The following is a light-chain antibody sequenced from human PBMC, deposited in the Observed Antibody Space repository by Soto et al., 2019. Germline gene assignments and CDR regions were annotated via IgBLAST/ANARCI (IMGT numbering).Light chain of an antibody. V-gene: IGLV2-11*01. CDR3: CSSAASDTWV. CDR2: DVS. CDR1: NSDVGSYNY. J-gene: IGLJ3*02. Sequence: QSALTQPRSVSGSPGQSVTISCTGTNSDVGSYNYVSWYQQHPGKAPKLMISDVSQRPSGVPDRFSGSKSGNTASLTISGLQAEDEADYYCCSSAASDTWVFGGGTKVTVL.